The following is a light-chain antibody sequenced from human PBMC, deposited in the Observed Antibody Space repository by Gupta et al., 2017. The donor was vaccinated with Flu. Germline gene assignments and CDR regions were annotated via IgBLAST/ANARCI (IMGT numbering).Light chain of an antibody. CDR1: SRDVGSYDY. Sequence: QAVTISCTETSRDVGSYDYVSWYQQRPGNNPRLMIYEDNKRPTGVPDRFSGSKSCNTASLTVSGLQAEDEDYYYCRARAVSSVLFGGGTELIVL. CDR2: EDN. V-gene: IGLV2-8*01. J-gene: IGLJ2*01. CDR3: RARAVSSVL.